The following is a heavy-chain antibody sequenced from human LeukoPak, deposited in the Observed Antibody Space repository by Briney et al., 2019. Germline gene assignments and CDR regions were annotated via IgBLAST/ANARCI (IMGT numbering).Heavy chain of an antibody. Sequence: GGSLRLSCAASGFTFSDYSMNWVRQAPVKGLEWISYIGIDSGNTNYADSVKGRFTISGDKAKNSLYLQMNSLRVEDTAVYYCARDYKYAFDDWGQGTLVTVSS. V-gene: IGHV3-48*01. D-gene: IGHD5-24*01. CDR2: IGIDSGNT. CDR1: GFTFSDYS. CDR3: ARDYKYAFDD. J-gene: IGHJ4*02.